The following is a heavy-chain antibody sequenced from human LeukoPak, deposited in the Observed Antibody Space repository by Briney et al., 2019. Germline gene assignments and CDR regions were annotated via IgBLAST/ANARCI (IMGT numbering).Heavy chain of an antibody. D-gene: IGHD4-17*01. CDR3: TGNHGDDRPVY. V-gene: IGHV3-15*01. CDR2: IKSKTNGETT. Sequence: GGSLRLSCVDSGFTFNNIWMSWVRQAPGKGLGWVGRIKSKTNGETTDYAAAVKDRFTISRDTSKKTLHLQMNSLRTEDTAVYYCTGNHGDDRPVYWGQGTLVTVSS. CDR1: GFTFNNIW. J-gene: IGHJ4*02.